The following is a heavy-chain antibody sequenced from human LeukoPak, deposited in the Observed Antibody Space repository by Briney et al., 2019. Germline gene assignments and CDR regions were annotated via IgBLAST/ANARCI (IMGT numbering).Heavy chain of an antibody. CDR2: INPNSGGT. V-gene: IGHV1-2*02. Sequence: ASVKVSCKASGYTFTGYYMHWVRQAPGQGLEWMGWINPNSGGTNYAQKFQGRVTMTRDTSISTAYMELSRLRSDDTAVYYCARELVKRWPMGYWGQGTLVTVPS. CDR3: ARELVKRWPMGY. D-gene: IGHD5-24*01. J-gene: IGHJ4*02. CDR1: GYTFTGYY.